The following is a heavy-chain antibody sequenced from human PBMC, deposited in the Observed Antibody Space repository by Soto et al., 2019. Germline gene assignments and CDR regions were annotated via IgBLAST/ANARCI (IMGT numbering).Heavy chain of an antibody. J-gene: IGHJ1*01. D-gene: IGHD6-13*01. Sequence: QVQLQQWGAGLLKPSETLSLTCAVYGGSFSGYYWSWIRQPPGKGLEWIGEINHSGSTNYNPSLTSRVTISVDTSKNQFSLKLSSVTAADTAVYYCARGRNSYSSSWYTYFQHWGQGTLVTVSS. CDR2: INHSGST. V-gene: IGHV4-34*01. CDR3: ARGRNSYSSSWYTYFQH. CDR1: GGSFSGYY.